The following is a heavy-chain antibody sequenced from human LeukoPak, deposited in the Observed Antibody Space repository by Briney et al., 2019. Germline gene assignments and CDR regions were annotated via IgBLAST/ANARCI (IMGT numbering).Heavy chain of an antibody. CDR1: GASFSGYY. CDR2: INHSGST. D-gene: IGHD4-17*01. V-gene: IGHV4-34*01. J-gene: IGHJ4*02. Sequence: SETLSLTCAVYGASFSGYYWSWIRQPPGKGLEWIGEINHSGSTNYNPSLKSRVTISVDTSKNQFSLKLSSVTAADTAVYYCARGVSTVASDYWGQGTLVTASS. CDR3: ARGVSTVASDY.